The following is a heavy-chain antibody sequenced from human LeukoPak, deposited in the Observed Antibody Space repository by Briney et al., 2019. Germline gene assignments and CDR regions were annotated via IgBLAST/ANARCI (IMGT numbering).Heavy chain of an antibody. CDR1: GFSFSTYT. V-gene: IGHV3-21*01. J-gene: IGHJ4*02. CDR3: ASSFPRRDDYISNYFDY. Sequence: PGGSLRLSCAASGFSFSTYTMNWVRQAPGRGLEWVSFISSSGTYVYYADSMRGRVTISRDNSKNSLYLQMNSLRAEDTAVYYCASSFPRRDDYISNYFDYWGQGTLVTVSS. D-gene: IGHD5-24*01. CDR2: ISSSGTYV.